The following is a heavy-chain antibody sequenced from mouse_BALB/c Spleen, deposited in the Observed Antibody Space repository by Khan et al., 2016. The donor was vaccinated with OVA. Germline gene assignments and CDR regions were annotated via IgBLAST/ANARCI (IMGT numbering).Heavy chain of an antibody. CDR2: INPDSSTI. D-gene: IGHD2-2*01. CDR3: ARGLRRYYYAMDY. Sequence: EVKLLESGGGLVQPGGSLKLSCAASGFAFSRYWMSWVRQAPGKGLEWIGAINPDSSTINYTPSLKDKFIISRDNAKNTLYLQMSKVRSEDTALYYCARGLRRYYYAMDYWGQGTSVTVSS. V-gene: IGHV4-1*02. J-gene: IGHJ4*01. CDR1: GFAFSRYW.